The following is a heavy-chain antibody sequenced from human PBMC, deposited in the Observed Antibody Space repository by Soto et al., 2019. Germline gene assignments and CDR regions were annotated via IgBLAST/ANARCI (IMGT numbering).Heavy chain of an antibody. Sequence: EVQLVESGGGLIQPGGSLRLSCAASGFTVSSNYMSWVRQAPGKGLEWVSVIYSCGSTYYADSVKGRFTISRDNSKNTLYLQMNSLRAEDTAVYYCARANGSGGSCYSFGFDAFDIWGQGTMVTVSS. V-gene: IGHV3-66*03. CDR1: GFTVSSNY. CDR3: ARANGSGGSCYSFGFDAFDI. CDR2: IYSCGST. J-gene: IGHJ3*02. D-gene: IGHD2-15*01.